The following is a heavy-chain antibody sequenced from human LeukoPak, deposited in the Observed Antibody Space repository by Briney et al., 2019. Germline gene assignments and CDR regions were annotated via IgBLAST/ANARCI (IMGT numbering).Heavy chain of an antibody. CDR3: AKKYSNSWPAFDY. CDR2: ISGTDGSR. CDR1: GFTVSSNS. Sequence: QTGGSLRLSCAASGFTVSSNSMNWVRQAPGKGLEWVSGISGTDGSRSYADSVKGRFTISRDNSKNTLFLQMSSLRAEDTAVYYCAKKYSNSWPAFDYWGQGTLVTVSS. D-gene: IGHD4-11*01. J-gene: IGHJ4*02. V-gene: IGHV3-23*01.